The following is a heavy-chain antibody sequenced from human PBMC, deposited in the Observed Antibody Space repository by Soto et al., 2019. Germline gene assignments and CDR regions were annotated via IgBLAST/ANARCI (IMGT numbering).Heavy chain of an antibody. D-gene: IGHD6-13*01. CDR1: GGSISSSSYY. J-gene: IGHJ6*02. CDR2: IYYSGST. Sequence: SETLSLTCTVSGGSISSSSYYWGWIRQPPGKGLEWIGSIYYSGSTYYNPSLKSRVTISVDTSKNQFSLKLSSVTAADTAVYYCARHILAAAGTSYYYGMDVWGQGTTVTVSS. CDR3: ARHILAAAGTSYYYGMDV. V-gene: IGHV4-39*01.